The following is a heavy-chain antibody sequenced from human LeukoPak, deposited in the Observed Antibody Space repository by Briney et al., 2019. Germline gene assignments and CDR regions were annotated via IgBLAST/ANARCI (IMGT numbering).Heavy chain of an antibody. CDR1: GFTFSSYA. CDR2: ISGSGGST. V-gene: IGHV3-23*01. CDR3: AKDTTARYYYFDY. D-gene: IGHD1-26*01. Sequence: SGGSLRLSCAASGFTFSSYAMSWVRQAPGKWLEWVSAISGSGGSTYYADSVKGRFTISRDNSKNTLYLQMNSLRAEDTAVYYCAKDTTARYYYFDYWGQGTLVTVSS. J-gene: IGHJ4*02.